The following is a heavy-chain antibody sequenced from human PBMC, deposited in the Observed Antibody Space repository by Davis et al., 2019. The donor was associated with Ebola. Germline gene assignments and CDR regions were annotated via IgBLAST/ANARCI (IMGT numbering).Heavy chain of an antibody. J-gene: IGHJ4*02. CDR3: AKSAAPFDY. V-gene: IGHV3-30*02. Sequence: GESLKISCTTSGFTFSKYVFHWVRQAPGKGLEWLAYIWYDGSSQYYADSVKGRFTISRDNSKNTLYLQMNSLRAEDTAVYYCAKSAAPFDYWGQGTLVTVSS. D-gene: IGHD6-25*01. CDR2: IWYDGSSQ. CDR1: GFTFSKYV.